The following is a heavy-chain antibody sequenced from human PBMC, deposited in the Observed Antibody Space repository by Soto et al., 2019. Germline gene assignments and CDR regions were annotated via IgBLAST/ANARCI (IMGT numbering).Heavy chain of an antibody. V-gene: IGHV1-2*04. Sequence: ASVKVSCKASGYTFTGYYMHWVRQAPGQGLEWMGWINPNTGGKNYAQKFQGWVTMTRDTSISTAYMELSRLRYDDTAVYYCARDNSSSWYGYYYHGMDVWGQGTTVTVSS. J-gene: IGHJ6*02. D-gene: IGHD6-13*01. CDR2: INPNTGGK. CDR1: GYTFTGYY. CDR3: ARDNSSSWYGYYYHGMDV.